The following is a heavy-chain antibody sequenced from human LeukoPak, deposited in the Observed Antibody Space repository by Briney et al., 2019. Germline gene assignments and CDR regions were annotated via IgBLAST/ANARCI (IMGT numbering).Heavy chain of an antibody. CDR2: IYSGGST. CDR1: GFTVSSNY. J-gene: IGHJ4*02. D-gene: IGHD3-3*01. V-gene: IGHV3-66*01. Sequence: GGSLRLSCAASGFTVSSNYMSWVRQAPGKGLEWVSVIYSGGSTYYADSVKGRFTISRDNSKNTLYLQMNSLRAEDTAVYYCARSPSYYDFWSGYYPHFDYRGQGTLVTVSS. CDR3: ARSPSYYDFWSGYYPHFDY.